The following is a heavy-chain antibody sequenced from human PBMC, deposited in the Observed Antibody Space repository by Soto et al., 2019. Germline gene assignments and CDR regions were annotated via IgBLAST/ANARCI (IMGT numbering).Heavy chain of an antibody. CDR1: GGTFGHNG. D-gene: IGHD1-1*01. Sequence: QVQLVQSGTEVTKPGSSVQVSCKLSGGTFGHNGISWVRQVPGQGLEWLGGLIPVYGTVNYALKFLGKVSITADKATSRAYMELSGLRPEDTALYFCARDGCVTGMTTILDYWGQGTLIHVSS. J-gene: IGHJ4*02. CDR2: LIPVYGTV. CDR3: ARDGCVTGMTTILDY. V-gene: IGHV1-69*14.